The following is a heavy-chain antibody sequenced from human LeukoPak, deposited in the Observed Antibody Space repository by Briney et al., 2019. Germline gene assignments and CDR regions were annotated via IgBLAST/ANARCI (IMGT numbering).Heavy chain of an antibody. CDR1: GFTFSSYG. V-gene: IGHV3-33*01. CDR2: IWYDGSNK. Sequence: PGGSLRLSCAASGFTFSSYGMHWVRQAPGKGLEWVAVIWYDGSNKYYADSVKGRSTISRDNSKNTLYLQMNSLRAEDTAVYYCARDLLYGSGSPFDYWGQGTLVTVSS. J-gene: IGHJ4*02. CDR3: ARDLLYGSGSPFDY. D-gene: IGHD3-10*01.